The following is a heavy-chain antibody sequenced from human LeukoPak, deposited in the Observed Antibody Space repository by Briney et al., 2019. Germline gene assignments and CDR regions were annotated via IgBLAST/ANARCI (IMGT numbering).Heavy chain of an antibody. Sequence: GSLRLSCAASGFTFSSYSMNWVRQPPGKGLEWIGSIYYSGSTYYNPSLKSRVTISVDTSKNQFSLKLSSVTAADTAVYYCARLGGDSGIAVAGTAYWGQGTLVTVSS. J-gene: IGHJ4*02. CDR3: ARLGGDSGIAVAGTAY. CDR1: GFTFSSYS. CDR2: IYYSGST. V-gene: IGHV4-39*07. D-gene: IGHD6-19*01.